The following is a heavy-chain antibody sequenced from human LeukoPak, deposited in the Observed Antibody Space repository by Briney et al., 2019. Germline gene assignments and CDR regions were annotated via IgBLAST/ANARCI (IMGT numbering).Heavy chain of an antibody. D-gene: IGHD6-19*01. J-gene: IGHJ4*02. Sequence: GRSLRLSCVASGFTFSSYGMHWVRQAPGKGLEWVAVIWYDGSNKYYADSVKGRFTVSRDNSKNTLYLQMNSLRAEDTAVYYCARDQAVAGYVDYWGQGTLVTVSS. CDR1: GFTFSSYG. CDR3: ARDQAVAGYVDY. CDR2: IWYDGSNK. V-gene: IGHV3-33*01.